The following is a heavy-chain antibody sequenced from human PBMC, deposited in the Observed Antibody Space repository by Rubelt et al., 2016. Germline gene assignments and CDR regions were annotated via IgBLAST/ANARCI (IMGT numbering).Heavy chain of an antibody. V-gene: IGHV3-53*04. CDR1: GFIFSSYT. CDR3: ARDLSGDRDWYFDL. J-gene: IGHJ2*01. D-gene: IGHD1-1*01. Sequence: EVQLVESGGGLVKPGGSLRLSCAASGFIFSSYTMNWVRQAPGKGLEWVSVISRDGSTYYADSVKGRFTISRHNSENTVSLQMNGLRDDDTAVYYCARDLSGDRDWYFDLWGRGTLVTVSS. CDR2: ISRDGST.